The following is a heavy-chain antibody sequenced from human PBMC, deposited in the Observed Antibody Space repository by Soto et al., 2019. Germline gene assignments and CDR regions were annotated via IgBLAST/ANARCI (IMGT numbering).Heavy chain of an antibody. CDR1: GGSISRYY. Sequence: SETMSLTCTVSGGSISRYYWSWIRQPPGKGLEWIGYIYYSGSTNYNPSLKSRVTISVDTSKNQFSLKLSSVTAGDTHVYYCSRQSNYVYYGLDFGGHGTTVTVS. J-gene: IGHJ6*02. D-gene: IGHD4-4*01. CDR3: SRQSNYVYYGLDF. V-gene: IGHV4-59*01. CDR2: IYYSGST.